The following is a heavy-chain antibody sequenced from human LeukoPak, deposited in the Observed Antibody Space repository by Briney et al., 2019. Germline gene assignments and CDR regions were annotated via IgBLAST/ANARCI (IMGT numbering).Heavy chain of an antibody. D-gene: IGHD6-19*01. CDR2: ITPILGIA. Sequence: RRASVKVSCKASGGTFSSYAISWVRQAPGQGLEWMGRITPILGIANYAQKFQGRVTITADKSTSTAYMELSSLRSEDTAVYYCARVAVAGTAPFDYWGQGTLVTVSS. V-gene: IGHV1-69*04. CDR1: GGTFSSYA. CDR3: ARVAVAGTAPFDY. J-gene: IGHJ4*02.